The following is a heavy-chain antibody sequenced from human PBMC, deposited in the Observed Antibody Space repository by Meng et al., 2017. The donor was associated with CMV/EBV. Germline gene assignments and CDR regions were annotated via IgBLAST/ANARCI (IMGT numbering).Heavy chain of an antibody. Sequence: SETLSLTCTVSGGSISSYYWSWIRQPPGKGLEWIGYIYYSGSTNYNPSLKSRVTISVDTSKNQFSLKLSSMTAADTAVYYCARAGGAFDIWGQGTMVTVSS. J-gene: IGHJ3*02. CDR1: GGSISSYY. CDR2: IYYSGST. CDR3: ARAGGAFDI. V-gene: IGHV4-59*01. D-gene: IGHD1-26*01.